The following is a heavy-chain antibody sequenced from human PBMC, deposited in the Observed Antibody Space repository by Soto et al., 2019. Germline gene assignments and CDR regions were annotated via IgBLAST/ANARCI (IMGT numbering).Heavy chain of an antibody. D-gene: IGHD3-9*01. J-gene: IGHJ4*02. CDR1: GASIGTSNW. CDR2: IHDSGST. CDR3: AGLKTYDILNTSDY. Sequence: QVQLQESGPGLVKPSGTLSLTCAVSGASIGTSNWWSWVRQSPGKGLEWIGEIHDSGSTKYNPSLNSRATISLDTSKNQFSLNVSSVTAADTAVYYCAGLKTYDILNTSDYWGQGSLVTVSS. V-gene: IGHV4-4*02.